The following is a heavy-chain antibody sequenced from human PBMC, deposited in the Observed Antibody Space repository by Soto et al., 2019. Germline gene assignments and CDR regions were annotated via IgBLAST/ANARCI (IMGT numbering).Heavy chain of an antibody. CDR1: VFTFNNYA. D-gene: IGHD6-13*01. CDR2: ISYSGDRT. J-gene: IGHJ6*02. Sequence: PGWSLRLSCAASVFTFNNYAMSWVRQAPGKGLEWVSAISYSGDRTFYADSAKGRFTISRDNSKNTLYLEMKSLRAEDTAIYYCAKVTIEVPAPGTAVWGQGTTVTVSS. V-gene: IGHV3-23*01. CDR3: AKVTIEVPAPGTAV.